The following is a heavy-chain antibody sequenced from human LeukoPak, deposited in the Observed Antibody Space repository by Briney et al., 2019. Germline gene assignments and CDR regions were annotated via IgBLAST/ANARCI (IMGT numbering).Heavy chain of an antibody. Sequence: GGSLRLSCAASGLTFSGSAMHWVRQASGKGLEWVGHIGNKASNYATDYAPSLKGRFTISRDDSKDTAYLQVNSLNPEDTAVYYCAGNYDSWTGLNYWGRGTLVTVSS. CDR2: IGNKASNYAT. J-gene: IGHJ4*02. D-gene: IGHD3-3*01. V-gene: IGHV3-73*01. CDR3: AGNYDSWTGLNY. CDR1: GLTFSGSA.